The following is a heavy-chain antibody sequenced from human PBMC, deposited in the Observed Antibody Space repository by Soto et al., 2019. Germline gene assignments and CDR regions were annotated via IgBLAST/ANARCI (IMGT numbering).Heavy chain of an antibody. CDR1: GFTFSGSA. CDR3: TAQITYYYDSSGSDFDY. CDR2: IRSKANSYAT. V-gene: IGHV3-73*01. Sequence: PGGSLRLSCAASGFTFSGSAMHWVRQASGKGLEWVGRIRSKANSYATAYAASVKGRFTISRDDSKNTAYLQMNSLKTEDTAAYYCTAQITYYYDSSGSDFDYWGQGTLVTVSS. J-gene: IGHJ4*02. D-gene: IGHD3-22*01.